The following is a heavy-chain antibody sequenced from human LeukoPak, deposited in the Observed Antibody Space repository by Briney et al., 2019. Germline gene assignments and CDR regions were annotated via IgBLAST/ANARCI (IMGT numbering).Heavy chain of an antibody. D-gene: IGHD4-17*01. Sequence: SETLSLTCTVSGGSISSGGYYWSWIRQHPGKGLEWIGYIYYSGSTYYNPSLKSQITISVGTSKNQFSLKLSSVTAADTAVCYCARVDYGDYRFVYWGQGTLVTVSS. CDR3: ARVDYGDYRFVY. V-gene: IGHV4-31*01. CDR2: IYYSGST. J-gene: IGHJ4*02. CDR1: GGSISSGGYY.